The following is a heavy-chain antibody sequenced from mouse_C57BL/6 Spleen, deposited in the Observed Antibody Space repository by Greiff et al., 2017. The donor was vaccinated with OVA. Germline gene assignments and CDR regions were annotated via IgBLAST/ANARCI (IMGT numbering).Heavy chain of an antibody. CDR3: AREGLTGTYWYFDV. Sequence: VQLQQSGPELVKPGASVKISCKASGYAFSSSWMNWVKQRPGKGLEWIGRIYPGDGDTNYNGKFKGKATLTADKSSSTAYMQLSSLTSEDSAVYFCAREGLTGTYWYFDVWGTGTTVTVSS. D-gene: IGHD4-1*01. CDR1: GYAFSSSW. CDR2: IYPGDGDT. V-gene: IGHV1-82*01. J-gene: IGHJ1*03.